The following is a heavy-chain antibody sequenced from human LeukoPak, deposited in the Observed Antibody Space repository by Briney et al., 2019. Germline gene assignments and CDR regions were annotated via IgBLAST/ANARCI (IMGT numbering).Heavy chain of an antibody. CDR2: ISSSGSTI. CDR1: GFTFSSYE. J-gene: IGHJ5*02. Sequence: GGSLRLSXAASGFTFSSYEMNWVRQAPGKGLEWVSYISSSGSTIYYADSVKGRFTISRDNAKNSLYLQMNSLRAEDTAVYYCARQKGYCSGGSCYGWFDPWGQGTLVTVSS. V-gene: IGHV3-48*03. CDR3: ARQKGYCSGGSCYGWFDP. D-gene: IGHD2-15*01.